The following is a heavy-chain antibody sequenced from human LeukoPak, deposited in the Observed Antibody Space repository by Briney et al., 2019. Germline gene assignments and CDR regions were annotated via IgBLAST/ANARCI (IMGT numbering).Heavy chain of an antibody. V-gene: IGHV4-38-2*01. J-gene: IGHJ4*02. CDR1: GYSISSGYY. Sequence: SGTLSLTCAVSGYSISSGYYWSWIRQPPGKGLEWIGSIYHSGSTYYNPSLKSRVTISVDTSKNQFSLKLSSVTAADTAVYYCARGLFGESYDYWGQGTLVTVSS. CDR2: IYHSGST. CDR3: ARGLFGESYDY. D-gene: IGHD3-10*02.